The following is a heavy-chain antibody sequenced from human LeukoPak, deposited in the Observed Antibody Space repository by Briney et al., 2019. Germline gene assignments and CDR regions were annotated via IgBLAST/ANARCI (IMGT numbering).Heavy chain of an antibody. V-gene: IGHV1-69*04. CDR3: ARHRINSSGWYYFDY. CDR1: GGTFGSYA. Sequence: SVKVSCKASGGTFGSYAISWVRQAPGQGLEWMGRIIPILGIANYAQKFQGRVTITADKSTSTAYMELSSLRSEDTAVYYCARHRINSSGWYYFDYWGQGTLVTVSS. J-gene: IGHJ4*02. CDR2: IIPILGIA. D-gene: IGHD6-19*01.